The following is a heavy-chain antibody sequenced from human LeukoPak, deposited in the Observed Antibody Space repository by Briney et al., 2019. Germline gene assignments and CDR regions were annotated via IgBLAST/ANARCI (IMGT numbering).Heavy chain of an antibody. CDR2: IYYSGST. D-gene: IGHD6-19*01. CDR1: GGSISSRHDC. CDR3: ASPRLRAVAGSIAFDI. V-gene: IGHV4-39*01. Sequence: SETLSLTCTVSGGSISSRHDCWGWIRQPPGKGLEWIGSIYYSGSTYYNPSLKSRLTMLIDTSENQFSLNLNSVTAADTAIYYCASPRLRAVAGSIAFDIWGQGTMVTVSS. J-gene: IGHJ3*02.